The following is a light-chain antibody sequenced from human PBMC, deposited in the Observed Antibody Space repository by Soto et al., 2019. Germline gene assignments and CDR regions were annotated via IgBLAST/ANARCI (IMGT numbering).Light chain of an antibody. CDR2: DAS. V-gene: IGKV3-20*01. J-gene: IGKJ1*01. CDR3: QQYGSSYPWT. CDR1: QSISNY. Sequence: EIVLTQSPATLSLSPGERATLSCRASQSISNYVAWYQQKPGQAPRLLIYDASSRATGIPDRFSGSGSGTDFTLTIRRLEPEDFAVYYCQQYGSSYPWTFGQGTKVDIK.